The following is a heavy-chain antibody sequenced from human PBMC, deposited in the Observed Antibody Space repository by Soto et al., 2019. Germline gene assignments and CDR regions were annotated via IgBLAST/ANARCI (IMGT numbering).Heavy chain of an antibody. J-gene: IGHJ6*02. CDR2: IIPIFGTA. V-gene: IGHV1-69*06. D-gene: IGHD3-10*01. CDR1: GGTFSSYA. Sequence: QVQLVQSGAEVKKPGSSVKVSCKASGGTFSSYAISWVRQAPGQGLEWMGGIIPIFGTANYAQKFQGRVTITADKSTCTTYMELSSLRYEDTAVYYCQRIQLPPYYYGSGSYSPHYYYGMDVWGQGTTVTVSS. CDR3: QRIQLPPYYYGSGSYSPHYYYGMDV.